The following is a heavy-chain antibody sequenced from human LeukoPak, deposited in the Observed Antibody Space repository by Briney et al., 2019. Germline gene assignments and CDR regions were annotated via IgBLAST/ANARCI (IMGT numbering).Heavy chain of an antibody. J-gene: IGHJ3*02. CDR1: GGSISSYY. CDR3: AREMGWLGTYAFDI. Sequence: SETLSPTCTVSGGSISSYYWSWIRQPAGKGLEWIGRIYTSGSTNYSPSLKSRVTMSVDTSKNQFSLKLSSVTAADTAVYYCAREMGWLGTYAFDIWGQGTMVTVSS. V-gene: IGHV4-4*07. CDR2: IYTSGST. D-gene: IGHD6-19*01.